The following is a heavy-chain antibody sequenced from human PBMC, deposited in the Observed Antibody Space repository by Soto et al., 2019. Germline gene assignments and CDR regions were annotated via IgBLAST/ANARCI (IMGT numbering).Heavy chain of an antibody. V-gene: IGHV3-30*18. D-gene: IGHD3-16*01. CDR1: GFAFSTYG. Sequence: PGVSLRLSCAASGFAFSTYGLHWVRQAPGKELEWVAIITSDVNYKYYADSVKGRFTISRDNSKNTLFLQMNSLRAEDTAVYYCAKGGSFDIWGKGTLVTVSS. CDR2: ITSDVNYK. CDR3: AKGGSFDI. J-gene: IGHJ4*02.